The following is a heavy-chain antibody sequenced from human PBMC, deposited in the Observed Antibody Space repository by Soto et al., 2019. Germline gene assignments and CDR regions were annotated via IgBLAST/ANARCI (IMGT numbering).Heavy chain of an antibody. CDR2: IPGGGGST. D-gene: IGHD6-19*01. V-gene: IGHV3-23*01. Sequence: EVQLLESGGGLVQPGGSLRLSCAVSGFTFSSHAMSLVRLVPGKGLECVSSIPGGGGSTYYAASVKGRFTISRHKSKNALNLQIKRLRGEATVVYYCAKDLQFSGWLSAQTFDFWGQGTQVTVSS. CDR1: GFTFSSHA. CDR3: AKDLQFSGWLSAQTFDF. J-gene: IGHJ4*02.